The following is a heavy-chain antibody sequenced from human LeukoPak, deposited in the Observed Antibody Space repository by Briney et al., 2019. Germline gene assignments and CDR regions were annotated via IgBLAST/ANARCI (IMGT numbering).Heavy chain of an antibody. Sequence: ASVKVSCKASGGTFSSYAISWVRQAPGQGLEWMGGIIPIFGTANYAQKFQGRVTITADESTSTAYMELSSLRSEDTAVYYCARSSRGHFHYYYYGMDVWGQGTTVTVSS. V-gene: IGHV1-69*13. J-gene: IGHJ6*02. CDR2: IIPIFGTA. CDR3: ARSSRGHFHYYYYGMDV. D-gene: IGHD6-25*01. CDR1: GGTFSSYA.